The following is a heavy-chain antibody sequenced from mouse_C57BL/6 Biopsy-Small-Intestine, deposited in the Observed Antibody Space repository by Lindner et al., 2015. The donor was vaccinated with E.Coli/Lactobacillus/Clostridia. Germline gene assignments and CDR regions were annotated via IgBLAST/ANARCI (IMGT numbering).Heavy chain of an antibody. CDR3: AREGYGSSYSYYFDY. Sequence: VQLQESGPEMVKPGASVKLSCKASGYTFTSYDMNWVKQRPGQGLEWIGWIYPRDGSTKYNEKFKGKATLTVDTSSSTAYMELHSLTSEDSAVYFCAREGYGSSYSYYFDYWGQGTTLTVSS. CDR1: GYTFTSYD. D-gene: IGHD1-1*01. V-gene: IGHV1-85*01. J-gene: IGHJ2*01. CDR2: IYPRDGST.